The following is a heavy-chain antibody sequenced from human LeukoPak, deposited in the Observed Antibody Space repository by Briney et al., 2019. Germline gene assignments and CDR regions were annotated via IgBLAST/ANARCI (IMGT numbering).Heavy chain of an antibody. CDR2: FNGSGG. CDR3: ARIAVSGNSAGYYYGMDV. D-gene: IGHD6-19*01. Sequence: PGWALTLSCPASGLSFRNYAMSWVRQAPGKGLAWVSAFNGSGGKHEDTGNGRFTISRDNSKSTLFLQMDSLRADDTAVYYCARIAVSGNSAGYYYGMDVWGQGTTVTVSS. CDR1: GLSFRNYA. V-gene: IGHV3-23*01. J-gene: IGHJ6*02.